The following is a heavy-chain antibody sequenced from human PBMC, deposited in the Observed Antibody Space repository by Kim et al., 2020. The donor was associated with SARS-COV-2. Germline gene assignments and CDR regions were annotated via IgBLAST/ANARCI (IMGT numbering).Heavy chain of an antibody. V-gene: IGHV1-69*04. Sequence: SVKVSCKASGGTFSSYAISWVRQAPGQGLEWMGRIIPILGIANYAQKFQGRVTITADKSTSTAYMELSSLRSEDTAVYYCVTRVGSGSYFDYWGQGTLVTGSS. CDR3: VTRVGSGSYFDY. J-gene: IGHJ4*02. CDR1: GGTFSSYA. D-gene: IGHD1-26*01. CDR2: IIPILGIA.